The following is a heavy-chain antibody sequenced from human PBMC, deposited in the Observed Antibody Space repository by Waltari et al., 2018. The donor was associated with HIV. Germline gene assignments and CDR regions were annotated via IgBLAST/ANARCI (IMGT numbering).Heavy chain of an antibody. V-gene: IGHV1-69*01. CDR3: ARVGIAGDGNWFDP. D-gene: IGHD6-13*01. CDR1: GGTFSSYA. J-gene: IGHJ5*02. Sequence: QVQLVQSGAEGKKPGSSVKVSCKASGGTFSSYANRWVREALGQGLEWMGGIIPIFGTANYAQKFQGRVTITADESTSTAYMELSSLRSEDTAVYYCARVGIAGDGNWFDPWGQGTLVTVSS. CDR2: IIPIFGTA.